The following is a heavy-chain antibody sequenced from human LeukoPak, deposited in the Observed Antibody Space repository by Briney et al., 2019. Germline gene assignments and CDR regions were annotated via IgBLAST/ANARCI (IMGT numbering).Heavy chain of an antibody. D-gene: IGHD6-13*01. CDR3: ARAYSSSWYFNWFDP. Sequence: SETLSLTCTVSGGSISSYYWSWIRQPPGKGLEWIGYIYYSGSTYYNPSLKSRVTISVDTSKNQFSLKLSSVTAADTAVYYCARAYSSSWYFNWFDPWGQGTLVTVSS. CDR2: IYYSGST. V-gene: IGHV4-59*08. J-gene: IGHJ5*02. CDR1: GGSISSYY.